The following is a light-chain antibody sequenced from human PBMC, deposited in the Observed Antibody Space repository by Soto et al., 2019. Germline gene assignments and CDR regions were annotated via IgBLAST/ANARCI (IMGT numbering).Light chain of an antibody. V-gene: IGKV3D-20*02. Sequence: EIVLTQSTGTLSLSPGERATLSCRASQSVSNNYLAWYRQKPGPAPGLLIYGAANRATGIPNRFSGSGSRTDFALTISRLEPEDLAVYYCQQRSNWPPEITFGQGTRLEIK. CDR3: QQRSNWPPEIT. CDR1: QSVSNNY. J-gene: IGKJ5*01. CDR2: GAA.